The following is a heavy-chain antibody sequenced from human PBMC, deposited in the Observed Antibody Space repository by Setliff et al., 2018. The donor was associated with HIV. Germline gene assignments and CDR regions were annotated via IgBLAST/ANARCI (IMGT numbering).Heavy chain of an antibody. V-gene: IGHV4-61*09. CDR3: ARSLLPSITVAGTIGY. D-gene: IGHD6-19*01. Sequence: SETLSLTCTVSGGSISSGTSFWSWIRQPAGKGLEWIGHIHTSGNANYNPSLNSRVTISVDTSKNHFSLKLSSVTAADTAVYYCARSLLPSITVAGTIGYWGQGSLVTVSS. CDR1: GGSISSGTSF. J-gene: IGHJ4*02. CDR2: IHTSGNA.